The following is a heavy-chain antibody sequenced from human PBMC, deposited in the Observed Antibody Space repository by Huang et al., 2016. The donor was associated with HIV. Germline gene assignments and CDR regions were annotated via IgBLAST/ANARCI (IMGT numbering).Heavy chain of an antibody. CDR3: ASQHIGAAATWF. V-gene: IGHV4-39*01. D-gene: IGHD6-13*01. CDR1: GDFISSTNYY. CDR2: VYQSGST. J-gene: IGHJ4*02. Sequence: QLQLQESGPGQVKPSETLSLTCTVSGDFISSTNYYWGWIRQSPGKGLEWVGSVYQSGSTNDNPSLKGRVTLSVDTSRNQFSLRLNSVTAADTAVYYCASQHIGAAATWFWGRGTQVAVSS.